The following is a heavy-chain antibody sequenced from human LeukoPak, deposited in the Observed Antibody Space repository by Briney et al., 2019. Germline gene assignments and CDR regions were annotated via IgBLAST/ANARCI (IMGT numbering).Heavy chain of an antibody. V-gene: IGHV1-24*01. CDR2: FGPEDGET. J-gene: IGHJ4*02. CDR3: APRTYYYDSSGYYYVDY. CDR1: GYTLTELS. D-gene: IGHD3-22*01. Sequence: ASVKVSCKVSGYTLTELSMHWVRQAPGKGLEWMGGFGPEDGETIYAQKFQGRVTMTEDTFTDTAHMELSSLRSEDTAVYYCAPRTYYYDSSGYYYVDYWGQGTLVTVSS.